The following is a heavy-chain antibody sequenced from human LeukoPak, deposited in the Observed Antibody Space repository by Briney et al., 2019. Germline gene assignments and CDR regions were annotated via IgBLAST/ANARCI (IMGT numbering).Heavy chain of an antibody. V-gene: IGHV3-30-3*01. Sequence: PGRSLRLSCAASGFTFSSYAMHWVRQAPGKGLEWVAVISYDGSNKYYADSVKGRFTISRDNSKNTLYLQMNSLRAEDTAVYYCAREEGQWLVITRNWFDPWGQGTLVTVSS. CDR2: ISYDGSNK. CDR3: AREEGQWLVITRNWFDP. CDR1: GFTFSSYA. D-gene: IGHD6-19*01. J-gene: IGHJ5*02.